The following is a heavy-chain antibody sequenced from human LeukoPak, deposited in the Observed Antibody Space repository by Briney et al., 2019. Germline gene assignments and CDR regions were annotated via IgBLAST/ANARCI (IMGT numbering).Heavy chain of an antibody. Sequence: SETLSLTCAVYGGSFSGYYWSWIRQPPGKGLEWIGEINHSGSTNYIPSLKSRVTISVDTSKNQLSLKLSSVTAADTAVYYCARVRDFWSGYSLYYYMDVWGKGTTVTVSS. CDR2: INHSGST. CDR3: ARVRDFWSGYSLYYYMDV. CDR1: GGSFSGYY. J-gene: IGHJ6*03. D-gene: IGHD3-3*01. V-gene: IGHV4-34*01.